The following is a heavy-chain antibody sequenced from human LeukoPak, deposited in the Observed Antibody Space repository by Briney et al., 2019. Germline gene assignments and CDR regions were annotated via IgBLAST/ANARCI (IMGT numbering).Heavy chain of an antibody. J-gene: IGHJ4*02. Sequence: ATLSLTFTVSICSITIYYWSWIRQPPGKGLEWIGRIDFRWSINYNPTLNIRVTMSVDTSKNQFSLRLTSVTAADTAVYYCARTTMTYYFDYWGQETLLTVSS. D-gene: IGHD4-17*01. V-gene: IGHV4-4*07. CDR3: ARTTMTYYFDY. CDR2: IDFRWSI. CDR1: ICSITIYY.